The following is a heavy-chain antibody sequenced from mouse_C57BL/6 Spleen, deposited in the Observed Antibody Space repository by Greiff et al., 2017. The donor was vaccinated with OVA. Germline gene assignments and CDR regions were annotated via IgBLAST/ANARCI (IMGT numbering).Heavy chain of an antibody. D-gene: IGHD3-2*02. CDR3: ASSSGYKYYFDY. CDR2: INPGSGGT. CDR1: GYAFTNYL. J-gene: IGHJ2*01. Sequence: QVQLQQSGAELVRPGPSVKVSCKASGYAFTNYLIEWVKQRPGQGLEWIGVINPGSGGTNYNEKFKGKATLTADKSSSTAYMQLSSLTSEDSAVYFCASSSGYKYYFDYWGQGTTLTVSS. V-gene: IGHV1-54*01.